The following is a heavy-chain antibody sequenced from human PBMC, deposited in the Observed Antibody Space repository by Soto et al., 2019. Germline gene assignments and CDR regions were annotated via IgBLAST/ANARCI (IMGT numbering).Heavy chain of an antibody. D-gene: IGHD2-15*01. V-gene: IGHV3-23*01. CDR1: GFTFSNFA. CDR2: ISRTGGAA. Sequence: GGSLRLSCAASGFTFSNFAMFWVRQAPGKGLEWVSSISRTGGAAHYADSVNGRFTISRDNSKNTLFLQMDSLRADDTAVYYCARDPPRWSGDIVVVVAAKIRFDPWGQGTLVTVSS. CDR3: ARDPPRWSGDIVVVVAAKIRFDP. J-gene: IGHJ5*02.